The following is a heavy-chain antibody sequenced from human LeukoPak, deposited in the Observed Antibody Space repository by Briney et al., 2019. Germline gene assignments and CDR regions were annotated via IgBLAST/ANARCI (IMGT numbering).Heavy chain of an antibody. J-gene: IGHJ4*02. CDR2: FDPEDGET. Sequence: ASVKVSCKVSGYTLTELSMHWGRQAPGKGLEWMGGFDPEDGETIYAQKLQGRVTMTEDTSTDTAYMELSSLRSEDTAMYYCATAVTTAGSFDYWGQGTLVTVSS. CDR1: GYTLTELS. CDR3: ATAVTTAGSFDY. V-gene: IGHV1-24*01. D-gene: IGHD4-11*01.